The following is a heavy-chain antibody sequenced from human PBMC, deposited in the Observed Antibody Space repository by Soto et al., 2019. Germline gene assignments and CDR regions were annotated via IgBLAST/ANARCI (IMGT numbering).Heavy chain of an antibody. V-gene: IGHV1-69*13. CDR1: GGTFSSYA. J-gene: IGHJ4*02. D-gene: IGHD5-12*01. Sequence: SVKVSCKASGGTFSSYAISWVRHAPGQGLEWMGGIIPIFGTANYAQKFQGRVTITADASTSTAYMELSSLRSEDTAVYYCAREGWLLNTFDYWGQGTLVTVSS. CDR2: IIPIFGTA. CDR3: AREGWLLNTFDY.